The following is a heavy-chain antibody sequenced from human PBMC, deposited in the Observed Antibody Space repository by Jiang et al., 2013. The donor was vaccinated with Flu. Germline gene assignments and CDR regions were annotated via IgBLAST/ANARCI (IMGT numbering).Heavy chain of an antibody. CDR3: ARDVPFVEWLLRSIYYYYGMDV. CDR2: IIPILGIA. CDR1: GGTFSSYA. V-gene: IGHV1-69*04. Sequence: SGAEVKKPGSSVKASCKASGGTFSSYAISWVRQAPGQGLEWMGRIIPILGIANYAQKFQGRVTITADKSTSTAYMELSSLRSEDTAVYYCARDVPFVEWLLRSIYYYYGMDVWGKGTTVTVSS. J-gene: IGHJ6*04. D-gene: IGHD3-3*01.